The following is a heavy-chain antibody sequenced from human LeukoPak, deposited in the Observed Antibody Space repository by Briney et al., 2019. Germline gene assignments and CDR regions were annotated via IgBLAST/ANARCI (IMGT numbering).Heavy chain of an antibody. V-gene: IGHV3-53*01. CDR3: ARAVGRPVDY. Sequence: GRSLRLSCATSGFTLSLSNYGMHWVRQAPGKGLEWVSVIYSGGSTYYADSVKGRFTISRDNSKNTLYLQMNSLRAEDTAVYYCARAVGRPVDYWGQGTLVTVSS. J-gene: IGHJ4*02. CDR1: GFTLSLSNYG. CDR2: IYSGGST. D-gene: IGHD4-17*01.